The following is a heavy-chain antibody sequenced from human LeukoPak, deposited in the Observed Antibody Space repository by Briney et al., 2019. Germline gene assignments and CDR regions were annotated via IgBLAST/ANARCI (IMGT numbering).Heavy chain of an antibody. CDR2: ISGSGGTT. V-gene: IGHV3-23*01. Sequence: GGSLRLSCAASGFTFSSYAMTWVRQAPGKGLEWVSAISGSGGTTYYADSVKGRFTISRDNSKNTLYLQMNSLRAEDTAVYYCAKVRSGYYGSGSYLHHWGQGTLVTVSS. J-gene: IGHJ1*01. CDR1: GFTFSSYA. CDR3: AKVRSGYYGSGSYLHH. D-gene: IGHD3-10*01.